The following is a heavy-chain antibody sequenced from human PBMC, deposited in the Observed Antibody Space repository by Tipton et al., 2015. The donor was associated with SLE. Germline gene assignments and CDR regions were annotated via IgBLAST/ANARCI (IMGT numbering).Heavy chain of an antibody. CDR3: ARGAMVEED. CDR1: GYSISSGYY. V-gene: IGHV4-38-2*01. Sequence: LVKPSETLSLTCAVSGYSISSGYYWGWIRQPPGKGLEWIGSIYHSGSTYYNPSLKSRVTISVDTSKNQFSLKLSSVTAADTAVYYCARGAMVEEDWGQGTLVTVSS. CDR2: IYHSGST. D-gene: IGHD5-18*01. J-gene: IGHJ4*02.